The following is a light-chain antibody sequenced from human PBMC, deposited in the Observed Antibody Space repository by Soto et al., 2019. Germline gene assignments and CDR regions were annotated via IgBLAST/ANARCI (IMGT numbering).Light chain of an antibody. Sequence: QSALTQPASVSGSPGQSITISCTGSISDVGAYNYVSWYQQHPGKAPKLMMYEVSNRPLGVAFRFSGSKSGNTASLTISGLQAEDEGYYFCSSYTTSTTWLFGGGTKLTVL. CDR2: EVS. J-gene: IGLJ3*02. V-gene: IGLV2-14*01. CDR1: ISDVGAYNY. CDR3: SSYTTSTTWL.